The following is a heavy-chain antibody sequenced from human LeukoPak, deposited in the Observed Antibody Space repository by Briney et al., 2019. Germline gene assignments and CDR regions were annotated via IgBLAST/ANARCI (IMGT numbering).Heavy chain of an antibody. J-gene: IGHJ6*02. D-gene: IGHD3-10*01. V-gene: IGHV3-30*18. CDR1: GFTFSSYG. Sequence: GGSLRLSCAASGFTFSSYGMHWVRQAPGKGLEWVAVISYDGSNKYYADSVKGRFTISRDNSKNTLYLQMNSLRAEDTAVYYCAKALWFGELLPYGMDVWGQGTTVTVSS. CDR3: AKALWFGELLPYGMDV. CDR2: ISYDGSNK.